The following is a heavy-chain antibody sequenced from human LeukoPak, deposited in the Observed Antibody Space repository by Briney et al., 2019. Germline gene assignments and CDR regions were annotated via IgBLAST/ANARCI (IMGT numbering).Heavy chain of an antibody. J-gene: IGHJ4*02. CDR3: TTVGYGSFDY. CDR2: IKSKGDGGTT. D-gene: IGHD3-10*01. Sequence: KPGGSLRLSCAASGFTFSSYGMHWVRQAPGKGLEWVGRIKSKGDGGTTDYAAPVKGRFTISRDDSKNTLYLQMNSLNTEDTAVYYCTTVGYGSFDYWGQGTLVTVSS. V-gene: IGHV3-15*01. CDR1: GFTFSSYG.